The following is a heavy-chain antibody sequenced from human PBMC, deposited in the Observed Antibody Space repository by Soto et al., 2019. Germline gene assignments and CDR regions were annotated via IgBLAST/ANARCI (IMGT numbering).Heavy chain of an antibody. CDR2: ISYDGSNK. Sequence: QVPLVESGGGVVQPGRSLRLSCAASGFTFSSYGMHWVRQAPGKGLEWVAVISYDGSNKYYADSVKGRFTISGDNSKNTPYLSINSPRAKDTAMDYCAKASRLVDTAMAPYCQPWGQGTLVAVSS. D-gene: IGHD5-18*01. J-gene: IGHJ1*01. CDR1: GFTFSSYG. V-gene: IGHV3-30*18. CDR3: AKASRLVDTAMAPYCQP.